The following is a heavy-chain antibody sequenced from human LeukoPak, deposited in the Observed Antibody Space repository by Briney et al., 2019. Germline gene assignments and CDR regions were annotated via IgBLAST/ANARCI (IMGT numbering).Heavy chain of an antibody. V-gene: IGHV3-23*01. CDR3: AKDQREEMPTISDY. J-gene: IGHJ4*02. Sequence: GGSLRLSCAASGFTFSSYAMSWVRQAPGKGLEWVSGISYSGGRTYYADSVKGRFTISRDNSKNTLYVQMNSLRAEHTAVYYCAKDQREEMPTISDYWGQGTLVTVST. CDR1: GFTFSSYA. CDR2: ISYSGGRT. D-gene: IGHD5-24*01.